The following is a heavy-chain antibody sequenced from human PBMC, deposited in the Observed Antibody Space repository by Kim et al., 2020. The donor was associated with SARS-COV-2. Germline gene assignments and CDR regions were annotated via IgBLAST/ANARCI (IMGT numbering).Heavy chain of an antibody. CDR3: ARDGSAGDYNWFDP. D-gene: IGHD6-13*01. Sequence: NPSLTSRVTISVDTSKNQFSLKLSSVTAADTAVYYCARDGSAGDYNWFDPWGQGTLVTVSS. V-gene: IGHV4-31*02. J-gene: IGHJ5*02.